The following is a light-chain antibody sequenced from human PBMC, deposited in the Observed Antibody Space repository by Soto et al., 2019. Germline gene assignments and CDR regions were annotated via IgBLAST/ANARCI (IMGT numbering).Light chain of an antibody. CDR1: QTVRNNY. V-gene: IGKV3-20*01. Sequence: VLTQYPGTLSLSPGERATLSCRASQTVRNNYLAWYQQKPGQAPRLLIYDASSRATGIPDRFSGGGSGTDFTLTISRLEPEDFAVYYCQQFSSYPLTFGGGTKVDVK. J-gene: IGKJ4*01. CDR2: DAS. CDR3: QQFSSYPLT.